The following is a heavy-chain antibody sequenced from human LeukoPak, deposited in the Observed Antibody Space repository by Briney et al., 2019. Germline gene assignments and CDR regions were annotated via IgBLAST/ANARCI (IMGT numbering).Heavy chain of an antibody. CDR3: ARELRAAVAGIDY. CDR1: GYTFTGYY. CDR2: ISPNSGGT. V-gene: IGHV1-2*02. Sequence: ASVKVSCKASGYTFTGYYMHWVRQAPGQGLEWMGWISPNSGGTNYAQKFQGRVTMTRDTSISTAYMELSRLGSDDTAVYYCARELRAAVAGIDYWGQGTLVTVSS. J-gene: IGHJ4*02. D-gene: IGHD6-19*01.